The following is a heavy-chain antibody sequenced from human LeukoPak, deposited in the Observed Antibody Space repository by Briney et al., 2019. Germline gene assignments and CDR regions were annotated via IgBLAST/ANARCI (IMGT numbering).Heavy chain of an antibody. Sequence: GGSLRLSCAASGFTFSTYALDWVRQAPGEGLEWVSSISGGGATTTYADSVKGRFTISRDNPKNTLFLQMNSLRADDTAVYYCARGDGEIAAAQIDYWGQGTLVTVSS. CDR3: ARGDGEIAAAQIDY. J-gene: IGHJ4*02. CDR1: GFTFSTYA. D-gene: IGHD6-13*01. V-gene: IGHV3-23*01. CDR2: ISGGGATT.